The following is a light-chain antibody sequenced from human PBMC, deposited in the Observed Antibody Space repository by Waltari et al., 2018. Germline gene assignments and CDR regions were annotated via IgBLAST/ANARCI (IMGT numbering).Light chain of an antibody. J-gene: IGKJ4*01. CDR2: SAS. CDR1: QSVSVN. Sequence: EVLLTHSPATPPPPPCESATLSCTASQSVSVNVAWYQQRPGQAPRLLIYSASTRATGIPARFSGSGSGTEFTLTISSLESEDFAVYYCQQSHNWPPLTFGGGTKVEIK. V-gene: IGKV3-15*01. CDR3: QQSHNWPPLT.